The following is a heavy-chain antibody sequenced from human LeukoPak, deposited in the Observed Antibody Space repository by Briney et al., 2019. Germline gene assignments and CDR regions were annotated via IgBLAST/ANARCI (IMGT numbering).Heavy chain of an antibody. V-gene: IGHV4-59*12. D-gene: IGHD1-26*01. Sequence: PSETLSRTCTIASGSIGSFNWSWIRQPPGQGREWIGYINFSENIKAKSALESRVTISMDTSKNQFSLKLNSVTAADTAVYYCTRGGSADPFEHWGQGTLVTVSS. CDR2: INFSENI. CDR1: SGSIGSFN. CDR3: TRGGSADPFEH. J-gene: IGHJ4*02.